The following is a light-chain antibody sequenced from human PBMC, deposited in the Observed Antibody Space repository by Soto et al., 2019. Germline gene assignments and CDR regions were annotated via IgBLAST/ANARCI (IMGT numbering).Light chain of an antibody. V-gene: IGLV1-44*01. CDR2: SNN. CDR3: AAWDDSLSGHYV. CDR1: SSNIGINT. J-gene: IGLJ1*01. Sequence: QSVLTQPPSASGTPGQRVTLSCSGSSSNIGINTVDWYQHLPGTAPNLLIYSNNQRSSGVPDRISGSKSGTSASLAISGLQSEDEADYYCAAWDDSLSGHYVFGTGTKVTVL.